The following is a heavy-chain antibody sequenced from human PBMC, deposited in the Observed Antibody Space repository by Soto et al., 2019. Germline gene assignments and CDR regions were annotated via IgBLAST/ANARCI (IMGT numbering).Heavy chain of an antibody. CDR3: ASPYSSGWYSLDY. V-gene: IGHV1-69*13. CDR1: GRTFSSYA. J-gene: IGHJ4*02. D-gene: IGHD6-19*01. Sequence: AVKVSCKASGRTFSSYAISWVRQAPGQGLEWMGGIIPIFGTANYAQKFQGRVTITADESTSTAYMELSSLRSEDTAVYYCASPYSSGWYSLDYWGQGTLVTVSS. CDR2: IIPIFGTA.